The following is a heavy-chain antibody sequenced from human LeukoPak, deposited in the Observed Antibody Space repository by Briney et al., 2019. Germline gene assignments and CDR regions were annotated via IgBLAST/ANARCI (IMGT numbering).Heavy chain of an antibody. CDR3: ARGGRRDGYNWGY. CDR1: GGSISSGDYY. J-gene: IGHJ4*02. Sequence: SQTLSLTCTVSGGSISSGDYYWSWIRQPPGKGLEWIGYIYYSGSTYYNPSLKSRVTISVDTSKNQFSLKLSSVTAADTAVYYCARGGRRDGYNWGYWGQGTLVTVSS. CDR2: IYYSGST. V-gene: IGHV4-30-4*08. D-gene: IGHD5-24*01.